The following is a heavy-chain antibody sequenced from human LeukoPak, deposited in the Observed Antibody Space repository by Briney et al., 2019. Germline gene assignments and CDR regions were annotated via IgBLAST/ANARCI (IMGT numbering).Heavy chain of an antibody. D-gene: IGHD3/OR15-3a*01. CDR3: ARRVRTGYYWFDP. Sequence: GASVNVSCKASGGTFSSYAISWVRQAPEQGLEWMEGIIPIFGTANYAQKFQGRVTITADESTSTAYMELSSLRSEDTAVYYCARRVRTGYYWFDPWGQGTLVTVSS. CDR1: GGTFSSYA. V-gene: IGHV1-69*13. CDR2: IIPIFGTA. J-gene: IGHJ5*02.